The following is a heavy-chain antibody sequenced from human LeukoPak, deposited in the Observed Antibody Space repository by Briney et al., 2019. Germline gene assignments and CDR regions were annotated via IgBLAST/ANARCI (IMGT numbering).Heavy chain of an antibody. V-gene: IGHV1-18*01. CDR1: GYTFTSYG. D-gene: IGHD3-22*01. J-gene: IGHJ4*02. CDR3: ARDSSGYYHRVDY. Sequence: GSVKVSCKASGYTFTSYGISWVRQAPGEGLEWMGWISANNGNTNYAQKLQGRVTMTKDTSKSTEYMEVKRLGEEDTAVYYCARDSSGYYHRVDYWGQGTLVTVSS. CDR2: ISANNGNT.